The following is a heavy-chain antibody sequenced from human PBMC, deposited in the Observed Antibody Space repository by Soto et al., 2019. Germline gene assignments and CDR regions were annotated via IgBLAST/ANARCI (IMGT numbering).Heavy chain of an antibody. J-gene: IGHJ4*02. V-gene: IGHV3-11*01. CDR1: GFTFGDYN. Sequence: QVQLVESGGGLVKPGGSLRLSRAASGFTFGDYNMNWIRQAPGKGLEWLSYISSGSSTIYYADSVKGRFTISRDNAKNSLFLQMNSLRAEDTAVYYCARSGGAYVDYWGQGTLVTVSS. CDR3: ARSGGAYVDY. CDR2: ISSGSSTI. D-gene: IGHD2-15*01.